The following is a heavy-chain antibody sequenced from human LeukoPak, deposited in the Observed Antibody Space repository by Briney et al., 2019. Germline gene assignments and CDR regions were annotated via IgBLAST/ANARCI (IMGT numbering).Heavy chain of an antibody. D-gene: IGHD2-8*01. CDR2: ISGSGSAI. CDR3: ARDLGNCSNGVCYADF. Sequence: GGSLRLSCAGSGFTFTDYYMTWIRQAPGKGLEWVSHISGSGSAIYYADSVRGRSTISRDNAKNSLYLQMNDLRAEDTAAYYCARDLGNCSNGVCYADFWGQGTLVTVSS. J-gene: IGHJ4*02. CDR1: GFTFTDYY. V-gene: IGHV3-11*04.